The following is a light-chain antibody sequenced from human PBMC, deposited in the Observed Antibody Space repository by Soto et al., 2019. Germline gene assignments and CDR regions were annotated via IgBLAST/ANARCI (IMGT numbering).Light chain of an antibody. CDR3: SSYEGTKNVI. CDR1: SRDVGGYDY. Sequence: QSALTQPPSASGSPGQSVTFSCTGTSRDVGGYDYVSWYQQHPGKAPKLIIYEVTKRPSGVPDRFSGSKSGNTASLTVSRLQAEDEGDYYCSSYEGTKNVIFGGGTKVTVL. J-gene: IGLJ2*01. CDR2: EVT. V-gene: IGLV2-8*01.